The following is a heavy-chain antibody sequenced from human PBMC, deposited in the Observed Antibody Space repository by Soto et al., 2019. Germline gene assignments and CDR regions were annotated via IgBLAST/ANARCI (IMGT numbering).Heavy chain of an antibody. J-gene: IGHJ2*01. V-gene: IGHV3-23*01. CDR3: GNRDESPLFGVFRYFDL. D-gene: IGHD3-10*01. Sequence: EVQLLESGGGLVQPGGSLRLYCAASGFTFSSYAMSWVRQAPGKGLEWVSAISGSGGSTYYADSVKGRFTISRDNSKSTLFLQMNGLRVEDTAVYYCGNRDESPLFGVFRYFDLWGRGILVTVSS. CDR2: ISGSGGST. CDR1: GFTFSSYA.